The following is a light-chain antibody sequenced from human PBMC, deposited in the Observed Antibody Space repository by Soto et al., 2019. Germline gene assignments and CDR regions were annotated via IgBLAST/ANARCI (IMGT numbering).Light chain of an antibody. V-gene: IGKV3D-20*02. CDR2: GAS. CDR1: QSVSGSY. Sequence: KVLTPSPGTLSLSPGERATLSCRASQSVSGSYLAWYQQKPGQAPRLLIYGASSRATGIPARFSGSGSGTDFTLTISSLEPEDFAVYYCQQRSNWPPAFGPGTKVDI. CDR3: QQRSNWPPA. J-gene: IGKJ3*01.